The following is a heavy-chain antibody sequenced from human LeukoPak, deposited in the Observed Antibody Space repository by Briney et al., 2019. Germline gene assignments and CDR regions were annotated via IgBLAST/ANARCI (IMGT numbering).Heavy chain of an antibody. J-gene: IGHJ4*02. D-gene: IGHD3-22*01. V-gene: IGHV1-46*01. CDR2: INPSGGST. CDR3: VKDLPDYYDSNDY. CDR1: GYTFTSYY. Sequence: ASVKVSCKASGYTFTSYYMHWVRQAPGQGLEWMGIINPSGGSTSYAQKFQGRVTMTRDTSTSTVYMELSSLRSEDTAVYYCVKDLPDYYDSNDYWGQGTLVTVSS.